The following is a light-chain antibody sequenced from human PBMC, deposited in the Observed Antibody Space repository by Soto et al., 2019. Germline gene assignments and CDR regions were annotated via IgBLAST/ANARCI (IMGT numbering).Light chain of an antibody. CDR1: SSDVGGYNY. V-gene: IGLV2-14*01. J-gene: IGLJ1*01. CDR3: SSYTSISNYV. CDR2: DVS. Sequence: QSALTQPASVSGSPGQSITISCTGTSSDVGGYNYVSWYQQHPGKAPKLMIYDVSNRPSGVSNRFSGSKSGNTASLTISGLQDEDEADFYCSSYTSISNYVFGTGTKLTVL.